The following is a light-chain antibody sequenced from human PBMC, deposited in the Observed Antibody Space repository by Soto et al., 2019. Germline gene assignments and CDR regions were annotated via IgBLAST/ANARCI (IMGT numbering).Light chain of an antibody. CDR1: QDTSSW. Sequence: DIQMTQSPSSVSASVGDRVTITCRASQDTSSWLAWYQQKPGKAPKLLIYAASNLQSGVPSRFSGSGSVTDFTLTISSLQPEDFATYYCQQANSFPWTFGQGTKVEIK. CDR2: AAS. V-gene: IGKV1-12*02. J-gene: IGKJ1*01. CDR3: QQANSFPWT.